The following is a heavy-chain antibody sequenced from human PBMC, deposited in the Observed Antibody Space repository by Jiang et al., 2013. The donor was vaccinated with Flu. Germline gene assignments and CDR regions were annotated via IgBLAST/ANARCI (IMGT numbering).Heavy chain of an antibody. CDR3: ARERVRPFGMDV. CDR1: SISRFY. CDR2: SITWGH. V-gene: IGHV4-59*01. Sequence: SISRFYWSWIRQPPGRDWSGLDISITWGHQLXPSLKSRVTISADTSKDQFSLTLSSVTAADTAVYYCARERVRPFGMDVWGQGTTVTVSS. D-gene: IGHD3-16*01. J-gene: IGHJ6*02.